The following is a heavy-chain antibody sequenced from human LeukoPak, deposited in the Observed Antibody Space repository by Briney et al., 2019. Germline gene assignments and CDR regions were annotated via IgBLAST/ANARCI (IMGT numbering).Heavy chain of an antibody. Sequence: PGGSLRLSCAASGFTFSSYAMSWVRQAPGKGLEWVSAVSGSGGSTYYADSVKGRFTISRDNSKNSLYLQMNSLRAEDTAVYYCARDSCSSTSCSIYYYYYMDVWGKGTTVTVSS. CDR3: ARDSCSSTSCSIYYYYYMDV. J-gene: IGHJ6*03. CDR1: GFTFSSYA. V-gene: IGHV3-23*01. D-gene: IGHD2-2*01. CDR2: VSGSGGST.